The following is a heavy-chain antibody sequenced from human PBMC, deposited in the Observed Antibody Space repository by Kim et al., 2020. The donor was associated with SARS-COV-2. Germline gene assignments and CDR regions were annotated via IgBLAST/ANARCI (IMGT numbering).Heavy chain of an antibody. CDR2: ISGSGGST. CDR3: AKDSGSSWYGYLIDY. Sequence: GGSLRLSCAASGFTFSSYAMSWVRQAPGKGLEWVSAISGSGGSTYYADSVKGRFTISRDNSKNMLYLQMNSLRAEDTAVYYCAKDSGSSWYGYLIDYWGQGTLVTVSS. J-gene: IGHJ4*02. D-gene: IGHD6-13*01. V-gene: IGHV3-23*01. CDR1: GFTFSSYA.